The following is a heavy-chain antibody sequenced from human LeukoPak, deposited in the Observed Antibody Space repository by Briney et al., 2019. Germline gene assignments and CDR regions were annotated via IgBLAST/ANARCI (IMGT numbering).Heavy chain of an antibody. CDR2: IWYDGSNK. J-gene: IGHJ3*02. V-gene: IGHV3-33*01. Sequence: GGSLRLSCAASGSTFSSCGMHWVRQAPGKGLEWVAVIWYDGSNKYYADSVKGRFTISRDNSKNTLYLQMNSLRAEDTAVYYCARVGDSSSWYYAFDIWGQGTMVTVSS. CDR3: ARVGDSSSWYYAFDI. D-gene: IGHD6-13*01. CDR1: GSTFSSCG.